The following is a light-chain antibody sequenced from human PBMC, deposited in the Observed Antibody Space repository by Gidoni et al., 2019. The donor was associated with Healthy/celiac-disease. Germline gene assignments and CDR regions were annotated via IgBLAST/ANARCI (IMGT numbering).Light chain of an antibody. CDR2: DAS. Sequence: AIQLTQSPSSLSASVGDRVTITCRASQGISSALAWYQQKPGKAPKLLIYDASSLESGVPSRFSGSGSGTDFTLTISSLQPEDFATYYCQQFNSYPPWTFXQXTKVXIK. CDR3: QQFNSYPPWT. J-gene: IGKJ1*01. V-gene: IGKV1-13*02. CDR1: QGISSA.